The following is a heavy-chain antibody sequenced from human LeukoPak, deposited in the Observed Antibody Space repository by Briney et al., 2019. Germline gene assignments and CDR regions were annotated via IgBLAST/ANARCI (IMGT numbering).Heavy chain of an antibody. V-gene: IGHV1-69*13. J-gene: IGHJ6*03. CDR3: ASGQTMVRGVRYYMDV. CDR1: GYTFTGYY. D-gene: IGHD3-10*01. CDR2: IIPIFGTA. Sequence: SVKVSCKASGYTFTGYYMHWVRQAPGQGREWMGGIIPIFGTANYAQKFQGRVTITADEYTSTAYMELSSLRSEDTAVYYCASGQTMVRGVRYYMDVWGKGTTVTISS.